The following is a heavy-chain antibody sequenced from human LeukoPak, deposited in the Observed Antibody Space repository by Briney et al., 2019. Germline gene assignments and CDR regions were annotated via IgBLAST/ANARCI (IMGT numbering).Heavy chain of an antibody. CDR1: GGSISSSSYY. Sequence: SETLSLTCTVSGGSISSSSYYWGWIRQPPGKGLEWIGSIYYSGSTYYNPSLKSRVTISVDTSKNQFSLKLSSVTAADTAVYYCNYHGVGARHFDYWGQGTLVTVSS. CDR3: NYHGVGARHFDY. CDR2: IYYSGST. J-gene: IGHJ4*02. V-gene: IGHV4-39*01. D-gene: IGHD1-26*01.